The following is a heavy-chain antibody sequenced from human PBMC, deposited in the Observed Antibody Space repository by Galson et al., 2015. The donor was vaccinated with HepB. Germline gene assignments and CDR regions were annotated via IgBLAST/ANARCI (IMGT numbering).Heavy chain of an antibody. Sequence: SLRLSCAASGFTFSSYWMSWVRQAPGKGLEWVANIKQDGSEKYYVDSVKGRFTISRDNAKNSLYLQMNSLRAEDTAVYYCARDTRYYDILTGYYQPMYYFDYWGQGTLVTVSS. CDR3: ARDTRYYDILTGYYQPMYYFDY. CDR2: IKQDGSEK. J-gene: IGHJ4*02. CDR1: GFTFSSYW. V-gene: IGHV3-7*03. D-gene: IGHD3-9*01.